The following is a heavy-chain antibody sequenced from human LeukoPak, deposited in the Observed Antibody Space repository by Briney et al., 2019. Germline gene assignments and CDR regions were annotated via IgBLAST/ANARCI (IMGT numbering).Heavy chain of an antibody. CDR3: ARVPLAAAGTDWFDP. J-gene: IGHJ5*02. CDR2: IIPIFGTA. Sequence: SVEVSCKASGGTFSSYAISWVRQAPGQGLEWMGGIIPIFGTANYAQKFQGRVTITTDESTSTAYMELSSLRSEDTAVYYCARVPLAAAGTDWFDPWGQGTLVTVSS. V-gene: IGHV1-69*05. CDR1: GGTFSSYA. D-gene: IGHD6-13*01.